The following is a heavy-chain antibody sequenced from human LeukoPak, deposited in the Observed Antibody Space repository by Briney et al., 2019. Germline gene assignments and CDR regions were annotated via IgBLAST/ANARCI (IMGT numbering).Heavy chain of an antibody. CDR2: IYHSGSI. Sequence: NASETLSLTCTVSGGSISSGGYYWSWIRQPPGKGLEWIGYIYHSGSIYYNPSLKSRVTISVDRSKNQFSLKLSSVTAADTAVYYCARARYQLPPRTLLFDYWGQGTLVTVSS. CDR1: GGSISSGGYY. V-gene: IGHV4-30-2*01. J-gene: IGHJ4*02. CDR3: ARARYQLPPRTLLFDY. D-gene: IGHD2-2*01.